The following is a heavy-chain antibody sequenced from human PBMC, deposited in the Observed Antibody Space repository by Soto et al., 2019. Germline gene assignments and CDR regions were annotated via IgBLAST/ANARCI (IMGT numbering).Heavy chain of an antibody. CDR2: IWYDGSNK. CDR1: GFTFSSYG. D-gene: IGHD3-22*01. CDR3: ARDPRYYDSSGYYYGWFDP. V-gene: IGHV3-33*01. J-gene: IGHJ5*02. Sequence: SLRLSCAASGFTFSSYGMHWVRQAPGKGLEWVAVIWYDGSNKYYADSVKGRFTISRDNSKNTLYLQMNSLRAEDTAVYYCARDPRYYDSSGYYYGWFDPWGQGTLVTVSS.